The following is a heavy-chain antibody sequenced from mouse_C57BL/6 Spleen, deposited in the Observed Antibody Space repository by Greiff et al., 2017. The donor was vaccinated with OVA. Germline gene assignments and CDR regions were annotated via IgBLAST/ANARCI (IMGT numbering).Heavy chain of an antibody. Sequence: VQLQQSGAELVRPGASVKLSCTASGFNIKDDYMHWVKQRPEQGLEWIGWIDPENGDTEYASKFQGKATITADTSSNTAYLQLSSLTSEDTAVYYCTLYDDYDGSPMDYWGQGTSVTVSS. CDR3: TLYDDYDGSPMDY. D-gene: IGHD2-4*01. CDR1: GFNIKDDY. V-gene: IGHV14-4*01. CDR2: IDPENGDT. J-gene: IGHJ4*01.